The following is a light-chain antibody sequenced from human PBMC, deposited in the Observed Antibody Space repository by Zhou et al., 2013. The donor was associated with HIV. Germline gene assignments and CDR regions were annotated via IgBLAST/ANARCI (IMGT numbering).Light chain of an antibody. Sequence: DFQMTQSPSSLSASVGDRVTITCRASQSISSYLNWYQQKPGKAPKLLIYAASSVQSGVPSRFSGSGSGTDFTLTISSLQPEDFATYYCQQSYSTPRNLTFAEGP. CDR3: QQSYSTPRNLT. CDR1: QSISSY. CDR2: AAS. J-gene: IGKJ4*01. V-gene: IGKV1-39*01.